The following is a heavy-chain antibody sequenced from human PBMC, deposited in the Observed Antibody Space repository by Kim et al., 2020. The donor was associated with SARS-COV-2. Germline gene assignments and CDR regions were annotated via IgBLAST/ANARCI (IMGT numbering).Heavy chain of an antibody. V-gene: IGHV1-46*01. CDR3: VRDYRDSSGFSFGPSYFDS. CDR1: GYSFTNYY. Sequence: ASVKVSCKASGYSFTNYYIHWVRQAPGQGLEWMGMINPGGGGTNYAHRFQDRFTVTSDTSTSTVYMELSSLRSEDTAIYYCVRDYRDSSGFSFGPSYFDSWGQGTLAT. CDR2: INPGGGGT. J-gene: IGHJ4*02. D-gene: IGHD2-15*01.